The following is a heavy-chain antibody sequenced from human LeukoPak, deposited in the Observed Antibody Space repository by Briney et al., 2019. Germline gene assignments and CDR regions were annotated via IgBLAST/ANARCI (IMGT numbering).Heavy chain of an antibody. V-gene: IGHV3-7*01. Sequence: GGSLRLSCAASGFTFSSYWMTWVRQAPGKGLEPVANIKQDASERYYVDSVKGRFTISRDNDKNSLYLQMNSLRAEDTAVYYCATPTAGTWHFDYWGQGTLVTVSS. CDR2: IKQDASER. J-gene: IGHJ4*02. CDR3: ATPTAGTWHFDY. CDR1: GFTFSSYW. D-gene: IGHD1-1*01.